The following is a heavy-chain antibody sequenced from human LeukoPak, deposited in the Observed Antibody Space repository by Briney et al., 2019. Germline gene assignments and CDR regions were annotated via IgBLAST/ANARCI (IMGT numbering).Heavy chain of an antibody. CDR3: ATVEWEYFYFDS. CDR1: GGSVTGGGYY. CDR2: ASYSGGT. D-gene: IGHD1-26*01. Sequence: KPSETLSLTCSVSGGSVTGGGYYWSWIRQQPGKGLEWIGFASYSGGTYYNPSLMSRITISVDRSQNQFSLRMRDVTAADTAVYFSATVEWEYFYFDSWGQGALVAVSS. J-gene: IGHJ4*02. V-gene: IGHV4-31*03.